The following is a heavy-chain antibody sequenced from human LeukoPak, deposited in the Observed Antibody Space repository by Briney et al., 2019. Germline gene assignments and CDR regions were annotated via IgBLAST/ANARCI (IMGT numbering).Heavy chain of an antibody. J-gene: IGHJ4*02. D-gene: IGHD2-2*01. CDR3: ARARCSRTSCNTESDY. CDR2: INSEGSST. V-gene: IGHV3-74*01. CDR1: VFTLRPHW. Sequence: GGTLRLSRSASVFTLRPHWTQWVRHSPATGRVWVLRINSEGSSTTYADSVKARFTISRDNTKNTLYLQMNILRAEDTAVYYCARARCSRTSCNTESDYWGQGTLVTVSS.